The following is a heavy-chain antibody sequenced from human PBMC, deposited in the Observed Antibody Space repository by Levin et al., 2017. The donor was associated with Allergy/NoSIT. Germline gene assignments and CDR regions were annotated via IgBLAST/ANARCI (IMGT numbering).Heavy chain of an antibody. CDR3: ARHLAPGDVGYYDSGRELGAVDI. CDR1: GYSFTNYW. D-gene: IGHD3-10*01. CDR2: IYPGDSDI. J-gene: IGHJ3*02. Sequence: GESLKISCKASGYSFTNYWIGWMRQTPGKGLEWMGIIYPGDSDIRDNPSFQGQVTFSADKSITTAYLQWSRLRASDTAIYYCARHLAPGDVGYYDSGRELGAVDIWGQGTLVTVSS. V-gene: IGHV5-51*01.